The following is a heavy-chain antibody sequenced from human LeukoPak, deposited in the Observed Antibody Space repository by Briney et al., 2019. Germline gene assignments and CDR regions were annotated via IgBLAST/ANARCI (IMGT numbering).Heavy chain of an antibody. J-gene: IGHJ6*04. CDR2: INHSGST. V-gene: IGHV4-34*01. Sequence: SETLSPTCAVYGGSFSGYYWSWIRQPPGKGLEWIGEINHSGSTNYNPSLKSRVTISVDTSKNQFSLKLSSVTAADTAVYYCARGRIQLWSGNYYYGMDVWGKGTTVTVSS. D-gene: IGHD5-18*01. CDR1: GGSFSGYY. CDR3: ARGRIQLWSGNYYYGMDV.